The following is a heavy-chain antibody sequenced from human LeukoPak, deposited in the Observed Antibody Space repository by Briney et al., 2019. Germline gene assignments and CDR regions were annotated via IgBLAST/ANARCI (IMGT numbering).Heavy chain of an antibody. CDR2: ISGSDSGT. CDR1: GFTFNNYA. D-gene: IGHD2-15*01. J-gene: IGHJ4*02. CDR3: AKAPLGRCTGAICYSFDY. Sequence: GGSLRLSCAASGFTFNNYAMSWVRQAPGKGLEWVSAISGSDSGTYYADSVKGRFTISRDNSKNTLYLQMNSLRAEDAAVYYCAKAPLGRCTGAICYSFDYWGRGTLVTVSS. V-gene: IGHV3-23*01.